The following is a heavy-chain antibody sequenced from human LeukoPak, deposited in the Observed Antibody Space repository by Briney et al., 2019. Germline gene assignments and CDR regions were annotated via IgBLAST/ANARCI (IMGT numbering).Heavy chain of an antibody. CDR2: IYYSGST. D-gene: IGHD3-22*01. CDR3: ARAYYESYSWRFDP. J-gene: IGHJ5*02. Sequence: NPSETLSLTCTVSGGSISSYYWSWIRQPPGKGLEWIGYIYYSGSTTYNPSLKSRVTISIDTSKNQLSLWLRSVTAADTAVYYCARAYYESYSWRFDPWGQGTLVTVSS. V-gene: IGHV4-59*01. CDR1: GGSISSYY.